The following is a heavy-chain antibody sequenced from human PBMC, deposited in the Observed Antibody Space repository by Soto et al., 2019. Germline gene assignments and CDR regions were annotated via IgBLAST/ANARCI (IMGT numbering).Heavy chain of an antibody. V-gene: IGHV4-59*01. J-gene: IGHJ4*02. CDR3: AREAYGDYVDY. Sequence: SETLSLTFTVSCGSIISYYWIWIRQPPGKGLECIGYIYYSGSTNSNPSLKSRVTISVDTSKNQFSLKLSSVTAADTAVYYCAREAYGDYVDYWGQGTLVTVSS. CDR1: CGSIISYY. D-gene: IGHD4-17*01. CDR2: IYYSGST.